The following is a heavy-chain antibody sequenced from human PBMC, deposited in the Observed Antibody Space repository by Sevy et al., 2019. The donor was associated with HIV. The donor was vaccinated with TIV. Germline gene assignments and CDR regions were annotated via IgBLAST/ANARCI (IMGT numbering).Heavy chain of an antibody. J-gene: IGHJ6*02. CDR1: GFTFSSYS. Sequence: GESLKISCAASGFTFSSYSMNWVRQAPGKGLEWVANIKQDGSEKYYVDSVKGRFTISRDNAKNSLYLQMNSLRAEDTAVYYCARERCSGGSCYQLYYYYGMDVWGQGTTVTVSS. CDR3: ARERCSGGSCYQLYYYYGMDV. D-gene: IGHD2-15*01. CDR2: IKQDGSEK. V-gene: IGHV3-7*01.